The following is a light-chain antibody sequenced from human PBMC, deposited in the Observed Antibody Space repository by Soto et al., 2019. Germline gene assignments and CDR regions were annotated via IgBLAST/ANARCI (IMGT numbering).Light chain of an antibody. CDR2: AAS. CDR3: QQSYSALWT. Sequence: DIQLTQSPSSLSASVGDGVTITCRASQSISSYLNWYQQKPGRAPQLLIYAASTLQSGVPSRFGGSRSGTDFTLIITSLQPEDSATYYCQQSYSALWTFGRGTKVEIK. J-gene: IGKJ1*01. CDR1: QSISSY. V-gene: IGKV1-39*01.